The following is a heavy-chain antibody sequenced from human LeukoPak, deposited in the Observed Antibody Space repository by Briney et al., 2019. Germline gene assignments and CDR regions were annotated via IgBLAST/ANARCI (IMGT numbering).Heavy chain of an antibody. J-gene: IGHJ4*02. D-gene: IGHD5-24*01. Sequence: PGGPLRLSCAASGFTFSSYGVSWVRQAPGKGLEWVSAISGSGLYAYYSDSVKGRFTISRDNSKNTLYLQVNGLRVEDTAVYYCAKSQWLQSGGLDYWGQGTLVTVSS. CDR1: GFTFSSYG. CDR3: AKSQWLQSGGLDY. CDR2: ISGSGLYA. V-gene: IGHV3-23*01.